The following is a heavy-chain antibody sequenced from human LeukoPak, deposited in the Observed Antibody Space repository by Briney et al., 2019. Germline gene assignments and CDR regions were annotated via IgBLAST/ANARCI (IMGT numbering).Heavy chain of an antibody. CDR1: GFMFSSYA. D-gene: IGHD1/OR15-1a*01. J-gene: IGHJ4*02. CDR2: ISGSGGST. V-gene: IGHV3-23*01. Sequence: GGSLRLSCAASGFMFSSYAMSWVRQAPGKGLEWVSAISGSGGSTYYADSVKGRFTISRDNSKNTLYLQMRSLRVEDTAVYYCAKVLSGVGEQRAAYFDYWGQGTLVTVSS. CDR3: AKVLSGVGEQRAAYFDY.